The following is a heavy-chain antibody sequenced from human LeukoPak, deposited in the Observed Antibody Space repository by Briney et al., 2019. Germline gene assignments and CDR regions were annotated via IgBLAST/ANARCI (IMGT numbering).Heavy chain of an antibody. CDR2: IKQDGSEK. D-gene: IGHD6-13*01. Sequence: GGSLRLSCAASGSTFSSYWMSRVRQAPGKGLEWVANIKQDGSEKYYVDSVKGRFTISRDNAKNSLYLQMNSLRAEDTALYYCASTTFRISWYSGYVWDYYYYYMDVWGKGTTVTVSS. CDR1: GSTFSSYW. CDR3: ASTTFRISWYSGYVWDYYYYYMDV. J-gene: IGHJ6*03. V-gene: IGHV3-7*01.